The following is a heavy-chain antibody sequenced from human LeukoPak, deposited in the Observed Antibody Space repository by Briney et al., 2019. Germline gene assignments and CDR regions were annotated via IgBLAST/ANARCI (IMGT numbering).Heavy chain of an antibody. CDR1: GFTLSSYA. J-gene: IGHJ4*02. D-gene: IGHD3-10*01. CDR3: AKDPPVWFGELFVFDY. Sequence: GGSLRLSCAASGFTLSSYAMSWVRQAPGKGLEWVSAISGSGGSTYYADSVKGRFTISRDNSKNTLYLQMNSLRAEDTAVYYCAKDPPVWFGELFVFDYWGQGTLVTVSS. V-gene: IGHV3-23*01. CDR2: ISGSGGST.